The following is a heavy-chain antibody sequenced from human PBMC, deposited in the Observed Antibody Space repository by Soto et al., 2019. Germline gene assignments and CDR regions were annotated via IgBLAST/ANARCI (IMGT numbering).Heavy chain of an antibody. J-gene: IGHJ4*02. Sequence: EVQLVESGGGLVQPGGSLRLSCAASGFTFSSYEMNWVLQAPGKGLEWVSYISSSGSTIYYADSVKGRFTISRDNAKNSLYLQMNSLRAEDTAVYYCARDLTIFGVVINGYWGQGTLVTVSS. CDR1: GFTFSSYE. CDR2: ISSSGSTI. V-gene: IGHV3-48*03. CDR3: ARDLTIFGVVINGY. D-gene: IGHD3-3*01.